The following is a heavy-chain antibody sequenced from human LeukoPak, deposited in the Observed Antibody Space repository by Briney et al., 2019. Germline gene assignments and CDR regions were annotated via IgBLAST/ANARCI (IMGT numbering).Heavy chain of an antibody. Sequence: PGGSLRLSCAASGFTVSSNYMSWVRQAPGKGLEWVSIIYSGGSTFYADSVKGRFTISRDNSKNTLYLQMDSLRAEDTAVYYCARGGSYLSAFDIWGQGTMVTVSS. V-gene: IGHV3-53*01. J-gene: IGHJ3*02. CDR3: ARGGSYLSAFDI. D-gene: IGHD1-26*01. CDR1: GFTVSSNY. CDR2: IYSGGST.